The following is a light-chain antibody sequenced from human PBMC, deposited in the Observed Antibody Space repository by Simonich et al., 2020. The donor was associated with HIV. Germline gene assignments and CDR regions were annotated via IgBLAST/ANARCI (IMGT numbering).Light chain of an antibody. J-gene: IGKJ3*01. Sequence: DIVMTQTPLSLSVTPGQPASISCKSSQSLLHSDGKTYLSWYLQKPGQSPELLIYEGSNRFSGVPDRFSGSGSGTDFTLKISRVEAEDVGVYYCMQNLQLPPTFGPGTKVDIK. CDR2: EGS. V-gene: IGKV2D-29*02. CDR1: QSLLHSDGKTY. CDR3: MQNLQLPPT.